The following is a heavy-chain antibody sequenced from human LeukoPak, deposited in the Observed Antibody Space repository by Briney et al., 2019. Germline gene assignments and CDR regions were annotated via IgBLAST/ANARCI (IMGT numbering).Heavy chain of an antibody. CDR2: IYHSGST. Sequence: PSETLSLTCTVSGGSISSYYWSWIRQPPGKGLEWIGYIYHSGSTYYNPSLKSRVTISIDTSKNQFSLRLTSVTAADTAVYYCARSGYHDGYSYGLFDYWGQGTLVTVSS. V-gene: IGHV4-4*09. CDR3: ARSGYHDGYSYGLFDY. D-gene: IGHD5-18*01. CDR1: GGSISSYY. J-gene: IGHJ4*02.